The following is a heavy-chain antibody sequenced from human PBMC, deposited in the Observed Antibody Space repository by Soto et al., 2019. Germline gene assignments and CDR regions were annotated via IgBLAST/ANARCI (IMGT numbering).Heavy chain of an antibody. D-gene: IGHD3-3*01. CDR3: AREDLSDYYYGMDV. V-gene: IGHV4-61*01. CDR2: IYYSGST. CDR1: GGSVSSGSYY. Sequence: QVQLQESGPGLVKPSETLSLTCTVSGGSVSSGSYYWSWIRQPPGKGLEWIGYIYYSGSTNYNPSLQSRVTISVDTSKLPFSLKLSSVPAADTAVYYCAREDLSDYYYGMDVWGQGTTVTVSS. J-gene: IGHJ6*02.